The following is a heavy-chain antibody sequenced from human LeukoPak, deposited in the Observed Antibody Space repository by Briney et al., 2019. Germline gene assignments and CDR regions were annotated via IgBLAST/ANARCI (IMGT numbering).Heavy chain of an antibody. J-gene: IGHJ3*02. CDR2: INAGNGNT. Sequence: GASVKVSCKASGYTFTSYAMHWVRQAPGQRLEWMGWINAGNGNTKYSQKFQGRVTITRDTSASTAYMELSSLRSEDTAVYYCARELEEYYDSSGYPSGAFDIWGQGTMVTVSS. D-gene: IGHD3-22*01. CDR1: GYTFTSYA. V-gene: IGHV1-3*01. CDR3: ARELEEYYDSSGYPSGAFDI.